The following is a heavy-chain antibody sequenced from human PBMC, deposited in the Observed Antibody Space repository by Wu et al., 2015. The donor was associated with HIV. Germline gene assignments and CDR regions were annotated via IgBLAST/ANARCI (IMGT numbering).Heavy chain of an antibody. J-gene: IGHJ4*02. D-gene: IGHD2-21*01. V-gene: IGHV1-69*15. CDR1: GGTFSSYT. CDR3: ARELLWGEDF. CDR2: IIPISGTT. Sequence: QVQLAQSGAEVKKPGSSVRVSCKASGGTFSSYTFNWVRQAPGQGLEWMGRIIPISGTTDYAQKFQGRITITADESTRTTHMELNSLRYEDTAVYFCARELLWGEDFWGQGTRVTGLL.